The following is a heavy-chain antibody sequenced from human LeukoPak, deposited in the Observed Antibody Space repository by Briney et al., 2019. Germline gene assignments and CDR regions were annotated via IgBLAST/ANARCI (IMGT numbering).Heavy chain of an antibody. CDR3: ASLMTTVTYGDY. CDR2: INPNGGRT. J-gene: IGHJ4*02. CDR1: ENTFTNYY. D-gene: IGHD4-17*01. Sequence: ASVKVSCKASENTFTNYYMHWVRQAPGQGLEWLGIINPNGGRTACAQNFQGRVTMTRDTSTTTVYLELSSLRSEDTAVYYCASLMTTVTYGDYWGQGTLVTVAS. V-gene: IGHV1-46*01.